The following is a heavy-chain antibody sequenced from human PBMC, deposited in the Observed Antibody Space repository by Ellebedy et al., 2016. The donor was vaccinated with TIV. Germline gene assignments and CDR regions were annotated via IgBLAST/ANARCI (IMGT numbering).Heavy chain of an antibody. V-gene: IGHV4-30-4*01. CDR3: ARGANDFWSGRYGMDV. CDR1: GGSISSGDYY. CDR2: IYYSGST. D-gene: IGHD3-3*01. Sequence: SETLSLTXTVSGGSISSGDYYWSWIRQPPGKGLEWIGYIYYSGSTYYNPSLKSRVTISVDTSKNQFSLKLSSVTAADTAVYYCARGANDFWSGRYGMDVWGQGTTVTVSS. J-gene: IGHJ6*02.